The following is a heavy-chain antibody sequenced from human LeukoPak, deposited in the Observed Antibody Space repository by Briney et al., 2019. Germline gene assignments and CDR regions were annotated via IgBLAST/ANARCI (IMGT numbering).Heavy chain of an antibody. CDR2: INNDGDST. V-gene: IGHV3-23*01. Sequence: GGSLRLSCAASGFSFNSYAMSWVRQAPGKGLEWVSAINNDGDSTYSADSVKGRFTVSRDNSKNTLYLQMNSLRAEDAAVYYCAQQVGYCSSGNCYFTYWGQGTLVAVSS. D-gene: IGHD2-15*01. J-gene: IGHJ1*01. CDR3: AQQVGYCSSGNCYFTY. CDR1: GFSFNSYA.